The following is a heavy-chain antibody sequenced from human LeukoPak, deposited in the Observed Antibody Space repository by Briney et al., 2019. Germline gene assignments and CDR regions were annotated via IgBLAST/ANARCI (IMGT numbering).Heavy chain of an antibody. CDR2: IYYSGST. V-gene: IGHV4-39*07. CDR1: GGSISSSSYY. Sequence: SETLSLTCTVSGGSISSSSYYWGWIRQPPGKGLEWIGSIYYSGSTYYNPSLKSRVTISVDTSKNQFSLKLSSVTAADTAVYYCASLGGGGDGTTGTTGPNYDILTGYRDYWGQGTLVTVSS. D-gene: IGHD3-9*01. CDR3: ASLGGGGDGTTGTTGPNYDILTGYRDY. J-gene: IGHJ4*02.